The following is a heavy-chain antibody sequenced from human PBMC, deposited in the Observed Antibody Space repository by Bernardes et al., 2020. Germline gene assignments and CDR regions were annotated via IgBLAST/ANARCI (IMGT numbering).Heavy chain of an antibody. D-gene: IGHD3-22*01. V-gene: IGHV1-18*01. CDR2: ISAYNGNT. CDR1: GYTFTSYG. J-gene: IGHJ6*02. CDR3: ARGINYYDSSGYSKNYYYYGMDV. Sequence: AAVKVSGKASGYTFTSYGISWVRQAPGQGLEWMGWISAYNGNTNYAQKLQGRVTMTTDTSTSTAYMELRSLRSDDTAVYYCARGINYYDSSGYSKNYYYYGMDVWGQGTTVTVSS.